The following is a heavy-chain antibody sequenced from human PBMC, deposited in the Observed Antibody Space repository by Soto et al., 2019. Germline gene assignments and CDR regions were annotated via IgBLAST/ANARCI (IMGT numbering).Heavy chain of an antibody. CDR1: GDSVSNNSAA. Sequence: SPRLTLTCAISGDSVSNNSAAWNWILQSPSRGLEWLGRTYYRSKWYNDYAVSVKSRITINPDTSKNQFSLQLNSVTPEDTAVYYCARVGYCSSTSCFYYYYYYGMDVWGQGTTVTVSS. D-gene: IGHD2-2*03. V-gene: IGHV6-1*01. CDR3: ARVGYCSSTSCFYYYYYYGMDV. CDR2: TYYRSKWYN. J-gene: IGHJ6*02.